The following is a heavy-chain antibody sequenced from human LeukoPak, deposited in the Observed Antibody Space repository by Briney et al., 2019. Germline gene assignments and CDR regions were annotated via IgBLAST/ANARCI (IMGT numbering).Heavy chain of an antibody. CDR1: GFTFSSYE. CDR3: ARYCSGGRCYSGLDP. V-gene: IGHV3-23*01. J-gene: IGHJ5*02. Sequence: GGSLRLSCAASGFTFSSYEMNWVRQAPGKGLEWVSAITDSTYFADSVKGRFTISRDSSKNTVYLQMNSLRAEDTAVYYCARYCSGGRCYSGLDPWGQGALVTVSS. CDR2: ITDST. D-gene: IGHD2-15*01.